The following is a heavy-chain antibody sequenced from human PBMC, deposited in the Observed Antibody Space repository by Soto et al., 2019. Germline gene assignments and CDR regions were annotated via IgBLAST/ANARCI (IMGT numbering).Heavy chain of an antibody. CDR3: ARDYYDFWSGPLGMDV. CDR2: ISAYNGNT. J-gene: IGHJ6*02. D-gene: IGHD3-3*01. CDR1: GYPFTSYG. V-gene: IGHV1-18*01. Sequence: XSVKLSCTASGYPFTSYGSIWVRQAPGQGLEWMGWISAYNGNTNYAQKLQGRVTMTTDTSTSTAYMELRSLRSDDTAVYYCARDYYDFWSGPLGMDVWGQGTTVTVSS.